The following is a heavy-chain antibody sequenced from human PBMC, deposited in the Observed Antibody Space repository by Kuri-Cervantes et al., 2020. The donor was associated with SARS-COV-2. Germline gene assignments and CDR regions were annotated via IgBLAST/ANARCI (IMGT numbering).Heavy chain of an antibody. D-gene: IGHD1-14*01. CDR1: GGSISSYY. CDR2: IYRSGST. Sequence: GSLRLSCTVSGGSISSYYWSWIRQPPGKGLEWIGYIYRSGSTNYNPSLRSRVTISVDTSKNQFSLKLSSVTAADTAVYYCARVNRNSWFDPWGQGTLVTVSS. V-gene: IGHV4-59*12. J-gene: IGHJ5*02. CDR3: ARVNRNSWFDP.